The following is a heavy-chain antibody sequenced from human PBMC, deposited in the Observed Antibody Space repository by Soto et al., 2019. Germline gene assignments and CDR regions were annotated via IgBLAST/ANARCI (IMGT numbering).Heavy chain of an antibody. CDR2: IYYSGST. CDR3: ARDIDCSGGSCYDY. CDR1: GGSISSYY. Sequence: SETLSLTCTVSGGSISSYYWSWIRQPPGKGLEWIGYIYYSGSTNYNPSLKSRVTISVDTSKNQFSLKLSSVTAADTAVYYCARDIDCSGGSCYDYRGQGTLVTVSS. V-gene: IGHV4-59*01. D-gene: IGHD2-15*01. J-gene: IGHJ4*02.